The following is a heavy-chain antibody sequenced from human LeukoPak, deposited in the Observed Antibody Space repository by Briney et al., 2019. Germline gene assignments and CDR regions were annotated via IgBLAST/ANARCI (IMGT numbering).Heavy chain of an antibody. CDR1: GGSISSYY. J-gene: IGHJ5*02. CDR3: ARERVNYDFWSGVPDFDP. D-gene: IGHD3-3*01. CDR2: IYTSGST. Sequence: KPSATLSLTCTVSGGSISSYYWSWIRQPAGKGLEWIGRIYTSGSTNYNPSLKSRVTMSVDTSKNQFSLKLSSVTAADTAVYYCARERVNYDFWSGVPDFDPWGQGTLVTVSS. V-gene: IGHV4-4*07.